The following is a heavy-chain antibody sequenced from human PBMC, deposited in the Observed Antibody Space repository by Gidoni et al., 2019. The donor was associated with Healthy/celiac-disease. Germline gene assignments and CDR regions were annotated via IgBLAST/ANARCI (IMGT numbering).Heavy chain of an antibody. CDR2: IIPIFGTA. CDR1: GGTFSSYA. CDR3: ARVSAKDYYRYQYFDY. D-gene: IGHD3-22*01. V-gene: IGHV1-69*06. J-gene: IGHJ4*02. Sequence: QVQLVQSGAEVKKPGSSVKVSCKASGGTFSSYAISWVRQAPGQGLEWMGGIIPIFGTATSAQKFQGRVTLPADKSTSTAYMELSSLRSEDTAVYYCARVSAKDYYRYQYFDYWGQGTLVTVSS.